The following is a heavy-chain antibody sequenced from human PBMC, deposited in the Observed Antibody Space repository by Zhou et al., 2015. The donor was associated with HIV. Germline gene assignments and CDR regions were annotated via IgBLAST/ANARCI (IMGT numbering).Heavy chain of an antibody. Sequence: VQLVESGGGLVQPGRSLRLSCVASGFTFDDYPMHWVRQVPGKGLEWVSGISWNSGTMAYADSVKGRFTISRDNAKNSLYLQLNSLRDEDTALYYCAKEIVSMVRGLISGMDVWGQGTTVTVSS. CDR2: ISWNSGTM. D-gene: IGHD3-10*01. J-gene: IGHJ6*02. V-gene: IGHV3-9*01. CDR3: AKEIVSMVRGLISGMDV. CDR1: GFTFDDYP.